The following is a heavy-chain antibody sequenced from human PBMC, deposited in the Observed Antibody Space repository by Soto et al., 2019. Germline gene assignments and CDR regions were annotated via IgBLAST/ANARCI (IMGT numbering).Heavy chain of an antibody. Sequence: SETLSLTCTVSGGSISSSTYYWGWMRQPPGKGLEWIASFFIGGNTYYNPSLKSRVTISVDTSKNQFSLKLSSVTAADTAVYYCARDSDTAMGDYYYGMDVWGQGTTVTVSS. J-gene: IGHJ6*02. CDR1: GGSISSSTYY. D-gene: IGHD5-18*01. V-gene: IGHV4-39*02. CDR3: ARDSDTAMGDYYYGMDV. CDR2: FFIGGNT.